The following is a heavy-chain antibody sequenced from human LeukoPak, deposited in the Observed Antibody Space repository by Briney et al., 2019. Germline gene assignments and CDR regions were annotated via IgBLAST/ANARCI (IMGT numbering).Heavy chain of an antibody. CDR3: ARVSGFGDPDYDAFDI. Sequence: PSETLSLTCTVSGGSISSGGYYWSWIRQHPGKGLEWIGYIYYSGSTYYNPSLKSRVTISVDTSKNQFSLKLSSVTAADTAVYYCARVSGFGDPDYDAFDIWGQGTMVTVSS. CDR2: IYYSGST. D-gene: IGHD3-10*01. CDR1: GGSISSGGYY. V-gene: IGHV4-31*03. J-gene: IGHJ3*02.